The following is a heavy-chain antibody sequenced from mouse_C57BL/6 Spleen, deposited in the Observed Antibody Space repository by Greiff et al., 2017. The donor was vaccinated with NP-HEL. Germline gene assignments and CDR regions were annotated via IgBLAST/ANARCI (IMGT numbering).Heavy chain of an antibody. CDR1: GYTFTDYN. CDR2: INPNNGGT. V-gene: IGHV1-18*01. J-gene: IGHJ3*01. D-gene: IGHD2-1*01. CDR3: ASRKYGNLAWFAY. Sequence: VQLQQSGPELVKPGASVKIPCKASGYTFTDYNMDWVKQSHGKSLEWIGDINPNNGGTIYNQKFKGKATLTVDKSSSTAYMELRSLTSEDTAVYYCASRKYGNLAWFAYWGQGTLVTVSA.